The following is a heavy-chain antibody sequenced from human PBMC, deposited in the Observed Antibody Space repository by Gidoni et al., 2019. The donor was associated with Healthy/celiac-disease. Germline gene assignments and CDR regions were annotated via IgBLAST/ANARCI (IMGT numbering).Heavy chain of an antibody. CDR1: AGTFTSSA. CDR2: IIPIFGTA. Sequence: QVQLVQSGAEVKKPGSSVKVSCKASAGTFTSSAISWVRQAPGQGLEWMGGIIPIFGTANYAQKFQGRVRITADKSTSTAYRERSSLRSEDTAVYYWARVSWEGSLRAAEGALYYYGMDVWGQGTTVTVSS. D-gene: IGHD1-26*01. CDR3: ARVSWEGSLRAAEGALYYYGMDV. V-gene: IGHV1-69*06. J-gene: IGHJ6*02.